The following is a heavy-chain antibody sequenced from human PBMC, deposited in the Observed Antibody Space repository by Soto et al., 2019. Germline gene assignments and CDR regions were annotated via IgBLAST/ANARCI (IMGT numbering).Heavy chain of an antibody. D-gene: IGHD3-9*01. J-gene: IGHJ3*02. CDR2: IYYSGST. CDR1: GGSISSYY. CDR3: ARALILTGYYIHDAFDI. Sequence: SETLSLTCTVSGGSISSYYWSWIRQPPWKGLEWIGYIYYSGSTYYNPSLKSRITISVDTSKNQFSLNLRSVTAADTAVYYCARALILTGYYIHDAFDIWGQGTMVTVSS. V-gene: IGHV4-59*12.